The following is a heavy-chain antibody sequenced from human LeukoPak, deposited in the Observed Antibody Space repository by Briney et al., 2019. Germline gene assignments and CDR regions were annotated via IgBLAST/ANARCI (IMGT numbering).Heavy chain of an antibody. CDR1: GFTFSSYG. J-gene: IGHJ3*02. D-gene: IGHD3-16*02. Sequence: GRSLKLSCAASGFTFSSYGMHWVRQAPGKGLEWVAVIWYDGSNKYYADSVKGRFTISRDNPKNTLYLQMNSLRAEDTAVYYCARGPPGSDRAFDIWGQGTMVTVSS. V-gene: IGHV3-33*01. CDR2: IWYDGSNK. CDR3: ARGPPGSDRAFDI.